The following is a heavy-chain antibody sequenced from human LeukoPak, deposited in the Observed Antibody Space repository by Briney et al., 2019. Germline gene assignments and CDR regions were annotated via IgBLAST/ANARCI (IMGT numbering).Heavy chain of an antibody. D-gene: IGHD2-8*01. Sequence: SETLSLTCAVYGGSFSGYYWSWIRQPPGKGLEWIGEINHSGSTNYNPSLKSRVTISVDTPKNQFSLKLSSVTAADTAVYYCASKTRTRYCTNGVCYGDYWGQGTLVTVSS. V-gene: IGHV4-34*01. J-gene: IGHJ4*02. CDR3: ASKTRTRYCTNGVCYGDY. CDR1: GGSFSGYY. CDR2: INHSGST.